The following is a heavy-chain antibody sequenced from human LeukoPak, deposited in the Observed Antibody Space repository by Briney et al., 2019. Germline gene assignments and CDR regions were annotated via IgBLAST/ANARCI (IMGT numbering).Heavy chain of an antibody. CDR3: ARDRGGRTGLDD. V-gene: IGHV3-7*04. Sequence: PGGSLRLSCAASGITFSRSWMSWVRQAPGKGLEWVAFIKEDGSEKYYVDSVKGRFTISRDNAENSLCLQMNSLRAEDTAVYYCARDRGGRTGLDDWGQGTLVTVSS. J-gene: IGHJ4*02. D-gene: IGHD2-15*01. CDR2: IKEDGSEK. CDR1: GITFSRSW.